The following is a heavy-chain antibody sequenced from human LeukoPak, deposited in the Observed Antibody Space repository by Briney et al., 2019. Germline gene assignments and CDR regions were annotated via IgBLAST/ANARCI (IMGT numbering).Heavy chain of an antibody. V-gene: IGHV4-34*01. CDR3: ARVDDDYVWGSPVLVY. CDR1: GGSFSGYY. CDR2: INHSGGT. Sequence: SETLSLTWAVYGGSFSGYYWSWIRQPPGKGLEWIGEINHSGGTNYNPSLKSRVTISVDTSKNQFSLKLSSVTAADTAVYYCARVDDDYVWGSPVLVYWGQGTLVTVSS. D-gene: IGHD3-16*01. J-gene: IGHJ4*02.